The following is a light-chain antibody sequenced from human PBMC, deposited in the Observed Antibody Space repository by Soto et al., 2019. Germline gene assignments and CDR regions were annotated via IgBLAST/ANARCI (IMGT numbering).Light chain of an antibody. V-gene: IGKV1-5*01. CDR2: DAS. CDR1: QDINDW. J-gene: IGKJ1*01. Sequence: DIQMTQSPSTLSASVGDRVTITCRASQDINDWLAWYQQKPGNAPKFLIYDASTLQSGVPSRFSGSGSGTEFTLTITSLHPDDFATYYWQQYKSRRTFGQGTKVEIK. CDR3: QQYKSRRT.